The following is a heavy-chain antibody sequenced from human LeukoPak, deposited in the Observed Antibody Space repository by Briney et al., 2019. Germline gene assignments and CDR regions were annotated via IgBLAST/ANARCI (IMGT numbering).Heavy chain of an antibody. CDR1: GFTFSSYW. J-gene: IGHJ4*02. V-gene: IGHV3-7*04. D-gene: IGHD1-26*01. CDR2: IKQDGSEK. CDR3: ARDVGATVLEN. Sequence: PGGSLRLSCAASGFTFSSYWVTWVRQAPGKGLELVANIKQDGSEKYLVDSVKGRFTISRDNAQHSVYLQMYSLRAEDTAVYYCARDVGATVLENWGQGTLVTVSS.